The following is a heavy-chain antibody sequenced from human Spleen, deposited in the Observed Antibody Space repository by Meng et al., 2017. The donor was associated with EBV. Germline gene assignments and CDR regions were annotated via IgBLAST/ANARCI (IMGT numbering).Heavy chain of an antibody. D-gene: IGHD3-22*01. J-gene: IGHJ4*02. CDR3: ARVVMAPGGYYYALDY. CDR2: IYYSGST. V-gene: IGHV4-39*07. CDR1: GGAISSRIYY. Sequence: VQLAQWGQGLVEPSEPLPLSCPVSGGAISSRIYYWAWIRQPPGKGLEWIGSIYYSGSTYYKSSLKSRVAISIDTSKNQFSLNVSSATAADTAVYYCARVVMAPGGYYYALDYWGQGTLVTVSS.